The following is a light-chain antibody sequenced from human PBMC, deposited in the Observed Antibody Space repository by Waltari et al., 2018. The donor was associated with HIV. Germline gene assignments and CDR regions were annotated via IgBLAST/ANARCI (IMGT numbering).Light chain of an antibody. CDR3: AAWDDSLSGCF. Sequence: QSVLTQPPSAYGTPGQTVTISCSGSSSNIGDNYVFWYQQIPGTAPTLLIYRNEQRPSGVPDRFSGSKSGTSASLAISGLRSEDEADYYCAAWDDSLSGCFFGGGTKLTVL. J-gene: IGLJ2*01. CDR1: SSNIGDNY. CDR2: RNE. V-gene: IGLV1-47*01.